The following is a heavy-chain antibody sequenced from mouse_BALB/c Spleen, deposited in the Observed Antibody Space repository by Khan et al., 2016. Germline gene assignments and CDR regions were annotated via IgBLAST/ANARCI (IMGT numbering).Heavy chain of an antibody. J-gene: IGHJ4*01. CDR3: ARWLDAMDY. CDR1: GYSITSDYA. CDR2: ISYSGTT. D-gene: IGHD2-2*01. Sequence: EVQLQESGPGLVKPSQSLSLTCTVTGYSITSDYAWNWIRQFPGNKLEWMGYISYSGTTTYNPSLKSRISITRDTSKNQFFLQLNSVTTEDTATXYGARWLDAMDYWGQGTSVTVSS. V-gene: IGHV3-2*02.